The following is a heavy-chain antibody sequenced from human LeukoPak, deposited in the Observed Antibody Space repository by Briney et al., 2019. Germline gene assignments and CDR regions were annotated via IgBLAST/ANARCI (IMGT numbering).Heavy chain of an antibody. V-gene: IGHV3-23*01. J-gene: IGHJ4*02. D-gene: IGHD3-3*01. Sequence: GGSLRLSCAASGFTFSSYAMSWVRQAPGKGLEWVSAISGSGGSTYYADSVKGRFTISRDNSKNTLYLQMNSLRAEDTAVYYCAKGGLRFLEWLSLGYWGQGTLVTVSS. CDR1: GFTFSSYA. CDR3: AKGGLRFLEWLSLGY. CDR2: ISGSGGST.